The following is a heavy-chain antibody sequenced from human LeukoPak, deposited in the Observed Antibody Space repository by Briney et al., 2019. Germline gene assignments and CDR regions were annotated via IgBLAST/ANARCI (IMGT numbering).Heavy chain of an antibody. CDR2: ISWNRGSI. D-gene: IGHD2-2*01. Sequence: GRSLRLSCAASGFTFDDYAMHWVRQAPGKGLEWVSGISWNRGSIGYADSVKGRFTISRDNAKNSLYLQMNSLRAEDTAVYYCAKGGYCSSTSCYQDYYYGMDVWGQGTTVTVSS. V-gene: IGHV3-9*01. J-gene: IGHJ6*02. CDR1: GFTFDDYA. CDR3: AKGGYCSSTSCYQDYYYGMDV.